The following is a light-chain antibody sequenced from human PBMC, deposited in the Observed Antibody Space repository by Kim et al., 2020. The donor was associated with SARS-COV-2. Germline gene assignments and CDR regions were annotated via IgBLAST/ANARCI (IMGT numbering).Light chain of an antibody. CDR2: DVN. V-gene: IGLV2-14*03. Sequence: QSYPTSYTGTSSDIGVYDYVSWYHQHPGKAPTLIIYDVNHRSSVVSNRFSASKSGHTASLTISGLQADDEADYYCSSYSGGSTLVVFGGGTQLTVL. J-gene: IGLJ2*01. CDR3: SSYSGGSTLVV. CDR1: SSDIGVYDY.